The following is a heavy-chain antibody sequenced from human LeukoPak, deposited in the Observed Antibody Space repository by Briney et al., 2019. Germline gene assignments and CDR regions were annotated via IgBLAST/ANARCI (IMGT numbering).Heavy chain of an antibody. CDR1: GFTFSSYE. Sequence: PGGSLRLSCAASGFTFSSYEMNWVRQAPGKGLEWVSYISSSGSTIYYADSVKGRFTISRDNAKNSLYLQMNSLRAEDTAVYYCAREYCSSTSCYEARVSAGRGFDYWGQGTLVTVSS. CDR2: ISSSGSTI. J-gene: IGHJ4*02. CDR3: AREYCSSTSCYEARVSAGRGFDY. V-gene: IGHV3-48*03. D-gene: IGHD2-2*01.